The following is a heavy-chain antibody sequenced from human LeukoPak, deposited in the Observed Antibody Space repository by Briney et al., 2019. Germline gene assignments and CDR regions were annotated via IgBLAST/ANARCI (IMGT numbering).Heavy chain of an antibody. V-gene: IGHV3-23*01. CDR2: ISGSGGST. D-gene: IGHD3-22*01. Sequence: PGASLRLSCAASGFTFSSYAMSWVRQAPGKGLERVSAISGSGGSTYYADSVKGRFTISRDNSKNTLYLQMDSLRAEDTAVYYCAKDRSTYYYDSSGYYYDYWGQGTLVTVSS. CDR1: GFTFSSYA. CDR3: AKDRSTYYYDSSGYYYDY. J-gene: IGHJ4*02.